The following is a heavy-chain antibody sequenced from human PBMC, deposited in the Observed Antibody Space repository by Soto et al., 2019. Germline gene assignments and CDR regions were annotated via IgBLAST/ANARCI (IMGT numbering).Heavy chain of an antibody. Sequence: EVQLVESGGGLVRPGGSLRLSCAASGFTFSDAWMSWVRQAPGKGLEWVGRIKSNADRGTADYAAPVKGRFTISRDDSTSTLFLKMNSLKTEATAVYFCTPSLTMIRGVSYGLDVWGQGTTVAVSS. D-gene: IGHD3-10*01. J-gene: IGHJ6*02. CDR3: TPSLTMIRGVSYGLDV. CDR2: IKSNADRGTA. V-gene: IGHV3-15*01. CDR1: GFTFSDAW.